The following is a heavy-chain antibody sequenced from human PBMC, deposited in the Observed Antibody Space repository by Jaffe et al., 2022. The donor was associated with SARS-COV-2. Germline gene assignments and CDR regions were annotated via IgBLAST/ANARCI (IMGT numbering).Heavy chain of an antibody. J-gene: IGHJ4*02. CDR2: IRQDGSEI. CDR1: GFTFGTSW. Sequence: EVQLVESGGGLVQPGGSLRLSCTASGFTFGTSWMTWVRQAPGKGLEWVANIRQDGSEIYYVDSVKGRFTISRDNAKNSLYLQMTSLRAEDTAVYYCARDCRGCVRSSWYDYWGQGTLVTVSS. CDR3: ARDCRGCVRSSWYDY. V-gene: IGHV3-7*01. D-gene: IGHD6-13*01.